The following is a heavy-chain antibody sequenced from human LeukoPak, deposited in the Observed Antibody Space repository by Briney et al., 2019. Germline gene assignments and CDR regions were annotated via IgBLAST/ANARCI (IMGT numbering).Heavy chain of an antibody. CDR1: GFNFRSAW. V-gene: IGHV3-15*01. CDR3: GGRRV. Sequence: GGSLRLSCTASGFNFRSAWMSWARQAPGKGLEWVGRVRSKSDAGTMDYAAHVQGRFSVSRDDSKNMVYLDMNSLKTEDTAVYYCGGRRVWGNGTVVTVSS. J-gene: IGHJ6*04. D-gene: IGHD3-16*01. CDR2: VRSKSDAGTM.